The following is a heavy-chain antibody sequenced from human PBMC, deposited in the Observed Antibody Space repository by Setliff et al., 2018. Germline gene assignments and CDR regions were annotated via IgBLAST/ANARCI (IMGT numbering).Heavy chain of an antibody. V-gene: IGHV3-74*01. D-gene: IGHD7-27*01. CDR2: INGDATIA. CDR3: AALDWGENFYNVDV. CDR1: GFSFSYFY. Sequence: GGSLRLSCAASGFSFSYFYMSWVRQAPGKGLEWVSRINGDATIAHYADSVKGRFTISRDNARNALYLQMVSLRGEDTGVYFCAALDWGENFYNVDVWGKGTTVTVSS. J-gene: IGHJ6*03.